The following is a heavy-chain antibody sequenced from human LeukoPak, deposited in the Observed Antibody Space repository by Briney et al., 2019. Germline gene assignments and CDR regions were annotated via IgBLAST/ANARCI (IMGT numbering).Heavy chain of an antibody. Sequence: ASVKVSCKASGGTFSSYAISWVRQAPGQGLEWMGRIIPILGIANYAQKFQGRVTITADKSTSTAYMELSSLRSEDTAVYYCAREETYYYDSSGYYYWFDPWGQGTLVTVSS. CDR1: GGTFSSYA. V-gene: IGHV1-69*04. J-gene: IGHJ5*02. D-gene: IGHD3-22*01. CDR2: IIPILGIA. CDR3: AREETYYYDSSGYYYWFDP.